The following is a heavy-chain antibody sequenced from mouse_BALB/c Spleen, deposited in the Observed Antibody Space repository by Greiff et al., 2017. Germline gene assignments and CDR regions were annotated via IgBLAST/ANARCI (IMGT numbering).Heavy chain of an antibody. Sequence: QVQLQQSGPGLVQPSQSLSITCTVSGFSLTSYGVHWVRQSPGKGLEWLGVIWSGGSTDYNAAFISRLSISKDNSKSQVFFKMNSLQANDTAIYYCARKGDYYGSSPWFAYWGQGTLVTVSA. D-gene: IGHD1-1*01. J-gene: IGHJ3*01. CDR3: ARKGDYYGSSPWFAY. V-gene: IGHV2-2*02. CDR2: IWSGGST. CDR1: GFSLTSYG.